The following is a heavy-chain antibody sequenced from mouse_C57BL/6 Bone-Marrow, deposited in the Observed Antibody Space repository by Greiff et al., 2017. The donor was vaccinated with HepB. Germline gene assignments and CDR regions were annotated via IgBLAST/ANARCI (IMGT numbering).Heavy chain of an antibody. V-gene: IGHV1-81*01. D-gene: IGHD3-2*02. CDR2: IYPRSGNT. CDR3: ARETYSSGYREVFAY. CDR1: GYTFTSYG. Sequence: VQLQQSGAELARPGASVKLSCKASGYTFTSYGISWVKQRTGQGLEWIGEIYPRSGNTYYNEKFKGKATLTADKSSSTAYMELRSLTSEDSAVYFCARETYSSGYREVFAYWGQGTLVTVSA. J-gene: IGHJ3*01.